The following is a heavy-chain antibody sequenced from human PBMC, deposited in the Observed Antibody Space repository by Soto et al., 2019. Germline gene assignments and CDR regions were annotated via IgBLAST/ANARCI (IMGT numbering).Heavy chain of an antibody. D-gene: IGHD3-10*01. J-gene: IGHJ6*02. V-gene: IGHV3-33*05. CDR1: GFIFSGYG. CDR2: ISYDESKT. Sequence: QLVESGGGVVQPGRSLRLSCSASGFIFSGYGMHWVRQAPGKGLEWVAVISYDESKTYYGDSVKGRFTISRDNSKNTVFLQASSLRDEDTGVYYCARGRGMGSYFFAMDVWVQGTTVTVSS. CDR3: ARGRGMGSYFFAMDV.